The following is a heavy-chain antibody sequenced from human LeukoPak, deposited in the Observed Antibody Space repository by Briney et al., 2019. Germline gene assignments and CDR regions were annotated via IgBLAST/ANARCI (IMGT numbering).Heavy chain of an antibody. CDR2: ISAYNGNT. CDR1: GYTFTSYG. V-gene: IGHV1-18*01. CDR3: ARADCSGGSCYGGQNWFDP. J-gene: IGHJ5*02. Sequence: ASAKVSCKASGYTFTSYGISWVRQAPGQALEWMGWISAYNGNTNYAQKFQGRVTITADESTSTAYLELRSLRSEDTAVYYCARADCSGGSCYGGQNWFDPWGQGTLVTVSS. D-gene: IGHD2-15*01.